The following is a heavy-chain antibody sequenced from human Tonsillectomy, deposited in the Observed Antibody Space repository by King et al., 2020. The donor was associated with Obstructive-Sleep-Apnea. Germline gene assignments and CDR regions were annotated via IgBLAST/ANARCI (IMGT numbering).Heavy chain of an antibody. J-gene: IGHJ5*02. Sequence: VQLVESGAEVKKPGASVKVSCKASGYTFTSYDINWVRQATGQGLEWIGWMSPNTGNTGYAQKFQGRVTMTRDTSLRTAYMELSSLRSDDTAVYYCVRGLEMATICWFDPGGQGTLVTVAS. CDR3: VRGLEMATICWFDP. CDR1: GYTFTSYD. V-gene: IGHV1-8*01. CDR2: MSPNTGNT. D-gene: IGHD5-24*01.